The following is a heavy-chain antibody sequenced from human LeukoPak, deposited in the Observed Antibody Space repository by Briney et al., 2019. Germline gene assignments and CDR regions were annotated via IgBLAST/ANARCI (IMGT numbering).Heavy chain of an antibody. CDR2: VRFDGGEK. CDR1: GFIFSSFG. CDR3: AKGGARDVWYFAY. V-gene: IGHV3-30*02. Sequence: GGSLSLSCAASGFIFSSFGIHWVRQTPGKGLEWVAFVRFDGGEKYYEDSVKGRFTVSKDNSKNTLYLQINSLRPEDTAVYYCAKGGARDVWYFAYWGLGVLVTVSS. J-gene: IGHJ4*02. D-gene: IGHD2-8*01.